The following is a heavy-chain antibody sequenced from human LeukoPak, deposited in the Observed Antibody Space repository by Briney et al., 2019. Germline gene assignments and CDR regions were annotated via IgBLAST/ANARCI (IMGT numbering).Heavy chain of an antibody. CDR2: IYYSGST. V-gene: IGHV4-31*03. D-gene: IGHD3-22*01. J-gene: IGHJ4*02. CDR3: ARGGDYYYDSSGYPQDY. CDR1: GGSISSGGYY. Sequence: SQTLSLTCTVSGGSISSGGYYWSWIRQHPGKGLEWVGYIYYSGSTYYNPSLKSRVTISVDTSKNQFSLKLSSVTAADTAVYYCARGGDYYYDSSGYPQDYWGQGTLVTVSS.